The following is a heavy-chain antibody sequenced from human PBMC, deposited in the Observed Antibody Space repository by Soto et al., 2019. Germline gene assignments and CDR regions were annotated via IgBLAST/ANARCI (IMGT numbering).Heavy chain of an antibody. J-gene: IGHJ4*02. Sequence: PSLTCTVYGGSVSSGYNYWSWIRQSPGKGLEWIGYISGSGSTGYNPSLKNRLTMSVDRSKNQFTLRLTSVTAADTAVYFCATESGSTYGYFDYWGQGTQVTVSS. D-gene: IGHD5-18*01. CDR2: ISGSGST. CDR1: GGSVSSGYNY. CDR3: ATESGSTYGYFDY. V-gene: IGHV4-30-4*01.